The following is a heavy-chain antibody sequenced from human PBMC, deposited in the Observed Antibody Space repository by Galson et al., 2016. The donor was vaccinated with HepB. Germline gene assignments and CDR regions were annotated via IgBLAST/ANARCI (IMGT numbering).Heavy chain of an antibody. Sequence: SLRLSCAASGFTFSTFAMHWVRQAPGKGLEWVAAISPDGRNTYYADSMKGRFTSSRDNSKDTLYLQINSLRAEDTAVYYCAREKFATRNFVIEPAGLNYWGQGTLVTVSS. CDR3: AREKFATRNFVIEPAGLNY. J-gene: IGHJ4*02. CDR2: ISPDGRNT. V-gene: IGHV3-30*03. D-gene: IGHD6-13*01. CDR1: GFTFSTFA.